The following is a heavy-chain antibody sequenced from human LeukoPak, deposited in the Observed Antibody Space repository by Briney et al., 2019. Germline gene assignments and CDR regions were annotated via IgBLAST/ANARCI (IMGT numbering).Heavy chain of an antibody. D-gene: IGHD1-26*01. J-gene: IGHJ6*02. Sequence: GGSLRLSCAASGFTFSSYWMSWVRQAPGKGLEWVANIKQDGSEKYYVDSVKGRLTISRDNAKNSLYLQMNSLRAEDTAVYYCARGAVNWIMDVWGQGTTVTVSS. CDR2: IKQDGSEK. CDR1: GFTFSSYW. V-gene: IGHV3-7*01. CDR3: ARGAVNWIMDV.